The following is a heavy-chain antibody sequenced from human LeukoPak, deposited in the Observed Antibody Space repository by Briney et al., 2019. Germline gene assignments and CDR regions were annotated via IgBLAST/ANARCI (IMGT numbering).Heavy chain of an antibody. CDR3: ARDYTKCYDILTGYNDAFDI. J-gene: IGHJ3*02. V-gene: IGHV1-69*05. CDR2: IIPIFGTA. CDR1: GGTFSSYA. D-gene: IGHD3-9*01. Sequence: SVKVSCKASGGTFSSYAISWVRQAPGQGLEWMGRIIPIFGTANYAQKFQGRVTITTDESTSTAYMELSSLRSEDTAVYYCARDYTKCYDILTGYNDAFDIWGQGTMVTVSS.